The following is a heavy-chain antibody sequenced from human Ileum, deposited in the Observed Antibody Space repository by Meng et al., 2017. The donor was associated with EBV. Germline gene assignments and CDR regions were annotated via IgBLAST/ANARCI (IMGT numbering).Heavy chain of an antibody. Sequence: QVPLQESVPGLVNPSGTLSLTCAVSGGSISVINWWSWVRQSPEKGLEWIGEMSDSGITHYNPSLKSRVTISADKSNNQFSLKLTSVTSADTAVYFCAKNGEKYFEYWGQGTLVTVSS. V-gene: IGHV4-4*02. J-gene: IGHJ4*02. CDR2: MSDSGIT. CDR1: GGSISVINW. CDR3: AKNGEKYFEY.